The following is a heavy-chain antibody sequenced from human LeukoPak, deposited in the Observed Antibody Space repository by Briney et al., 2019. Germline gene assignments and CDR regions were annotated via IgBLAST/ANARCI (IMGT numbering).Heavy chain of an antibody. CDR2: IDPSDSYT. J-gene: IGHJ4*02. Sequence: GESLRFSCKGSGYSFTNYWINWVCQMHGIGLEWMGRIDPSDSYTNYSPSFQGHVTISADKSINTAYLQWSSLKASDTAMYYCASQIAVAGNLAFDYWGQGTLVTVSS. CDR3: ASQIAVAGNLAFDY. CDR1: GYSFTNYW. D-gene: IGHD6-19*01. V-gene: IGHV5-10-1*01.